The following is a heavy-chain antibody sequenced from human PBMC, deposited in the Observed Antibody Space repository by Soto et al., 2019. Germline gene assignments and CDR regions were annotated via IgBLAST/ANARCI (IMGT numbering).Heavy chain of an antibody. Sequence: SETLSLTCAVSGGSISSSNWWSWVRQPPGKGLEWIGEIYHSGSTNYNPSLKSRVTISVDKSKNQFSLKLSSVTAADTAVYYCARRYCSGGSCYFHGELDYWGQGTLVTVAS. D-gene: IGHD2-15*01. CDR1: GGSISSSNW. V-gene: IGHV4-4*02. CDR3: ARRYCSGGSCYFHGELDY. J-gene: IGHJ4*02. CDR2: IYHSGST.